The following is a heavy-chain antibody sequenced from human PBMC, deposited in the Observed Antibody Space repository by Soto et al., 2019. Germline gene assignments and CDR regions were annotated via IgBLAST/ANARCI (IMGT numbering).Heavy chain of an antibody. J-gene: IGHJ6*02. D-gene: IGHD3-22*01. V-gene: IGHV1-69*13. CDR2: IIPMLAKT. CDR3: ARDSGQYYYDSSGYYYNPSYYYGMDV. CDR1: GGTFSTFS. Sequence: SVKVSCKASGGTFSTFSISWVRQAPGQGLEWMGGIIPMLAKTNYAQKFQGRVTITADESTSTAYMDLSSLRSDDTAVYYCARDSGQYYYDSSGYYYNPSYYYGMDVWGQGTTVTVSS.